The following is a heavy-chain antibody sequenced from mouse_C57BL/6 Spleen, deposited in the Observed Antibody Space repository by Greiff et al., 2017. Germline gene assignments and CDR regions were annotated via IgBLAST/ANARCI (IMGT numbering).Heavy chain of an antibody. CDR1: GYTFTSYW. D-gene: IGHD2-4*01. CDR2: IDPSDSYT. CDR3: ARWGDYDGEAWFAY. V-gene: IGHV1-69*01. Sequence: QVQLQQPGAELVMPGASVKLSCKASGYTFTSYWMHWVKQRPGQGLEWIGEIDPSDSYTNYNQKFKGKSTLTVDKSSSTAYMQLSSLTSEDSAVYYCARWGDYDGEAWFAYWGQGTLVTVSA. J-gene: IGHJ3*01.